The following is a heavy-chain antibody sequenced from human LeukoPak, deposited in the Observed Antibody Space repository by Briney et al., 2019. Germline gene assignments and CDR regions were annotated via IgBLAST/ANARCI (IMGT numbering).Heavy chain of an antibody. Sequence: PGGSLRLSCAASGFTFSSYCMSWVRQAPGKGLEWVANIKQDGSGKYYVDSVRGRFTISRDNAKNSLYLQMNSLRAEDTAVYYCARVGYYGDYDVDYWGQGTLVTVSS. J-gene: IGHJ4*02. CDR1: GFTFSSYC. D-gene: IGHD4-17*01. CDR3: ARVGYYGDYDVDY. CDR2: IKQDGSGK. V-gene: IGHV3-7*01.